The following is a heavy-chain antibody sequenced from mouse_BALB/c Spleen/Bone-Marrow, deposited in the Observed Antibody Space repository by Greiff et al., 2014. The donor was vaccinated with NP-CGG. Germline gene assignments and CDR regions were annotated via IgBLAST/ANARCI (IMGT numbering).Heavy chain of an antibody. CDR1: GYTFTDHA. D-gene: IGHD1-1*01. J-gene: IGHJ2*01. CDR3: NYYGNTFDY. V-gene: IGHV1S53*02. CDR2: ISPGTGSI. Sequence: QVQLQQPDAELVKPGASVKISCKASGYTFTDHAIHWVKQKPEQGLEWIGYISPGTGSIKYKEKFKDKVTLTADKSSSTAYMQLNSLTSEDSTVYFCNYYGNTFDYWGQGTTLTVSS.